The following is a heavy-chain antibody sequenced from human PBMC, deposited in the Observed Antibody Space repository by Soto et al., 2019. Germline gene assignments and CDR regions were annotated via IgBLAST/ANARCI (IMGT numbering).Heavy chain of an antibody. CDR3: TREGAVAGNWLDP. D-gene: IGHD6-19*01. CDR1: GYTFPDFA. Sequence: QVQLVQSGAEMKQPGASVKLSCKTSGYTFPDFAMHWVRQALGQSLEWMGWINPATGNIKYLQKFEGRVTITRDTSASTVYMDLRSLKSEDTAVYYCTREGAVAGNWLDPWGQGTLVTVSS. CDR2: INPATGNI. J-gene: IGHJ5*02. V-gene: IGHV1-3*01.